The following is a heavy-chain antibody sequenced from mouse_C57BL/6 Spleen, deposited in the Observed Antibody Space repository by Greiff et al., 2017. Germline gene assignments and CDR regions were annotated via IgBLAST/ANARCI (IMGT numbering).Heavy chain of an antibody. CDR1: GFTFSSYT. V-gene: IGHV5-9*01. CDR3: ARHGDYDGNFDY. J-gene: IGHJ2*01. Sequence: EVHLVESGGGLVKPGGSLKLSCAASGFTFSSYTMSWVRQTPEKRLEWVATISGGGGNTYYPDSVKGRFTISRDNAKNTLYLQMSSLRSEDTALYYCARHGDYDGNFDYWGQGTTLTVSS. CDR2: ISGGGGNT. D-gene: IGHD2-4*01.